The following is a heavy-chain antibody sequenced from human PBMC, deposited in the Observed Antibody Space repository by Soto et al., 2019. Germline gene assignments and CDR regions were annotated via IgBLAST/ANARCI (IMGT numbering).Heavy chain of an antibody. CDR2: IYPGDSDT. CDR1: GYSFTSYW. D-gene: IGHD3-10*01. V-gene: IGHV5-51*01. CDR3: ARTSSGKKISPRYYYYYYMDV. Sequence: PGESLKISCKGSGYSFTSYWIGWVRQMPGKGLEWMGIIYPGDSDTRYSPSFQGQVTISADKSISTAYLQWSSLKASDTAMYYCARTSSGKKISPRYYYYYYMDVWGKGTKVTVSS. J-gene: IGHJ6*03.